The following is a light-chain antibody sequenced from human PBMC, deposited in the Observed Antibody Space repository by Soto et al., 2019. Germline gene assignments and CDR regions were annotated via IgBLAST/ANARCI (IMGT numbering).Light chain of an antibody. CDR1: QDVSNW. Sequence: DIQMTQSPSSVSASVGDRVTITCRASQDVSNWLAWYQQKPGKAPKLLISGASSSQSGVPSRFSGSGSGTDFSPTISSLQPEDFATYFCQQANTFPSFGQGTRLEIK. CDR2: GAS. J-gene: IGKJ5*01. V-gene: IGKV1-12*02. CDR3: QQANTFPS.